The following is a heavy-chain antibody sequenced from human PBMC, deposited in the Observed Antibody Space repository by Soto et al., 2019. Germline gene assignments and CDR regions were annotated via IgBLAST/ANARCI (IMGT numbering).Heavy chain of an antibody. V-gene: IGHV4-31*03. D-gene: IGHD1-1*01. CDR1: GDSISRGGSY. CDR2: SYYIANS. Sequence: SETLSLTCTVSGDSISRGGSYWTWIRQRPGKGLEWIGYSYYIANSYYNPSLQSRVAISVDTSKNQFSLKLTSVTAADTAVYYCARAGGTGAAINFHGLDVWGQGTTVTVSS. CDR3: ARAGGTGAAINFHGLDV. J-gene: IGHJ6*02.